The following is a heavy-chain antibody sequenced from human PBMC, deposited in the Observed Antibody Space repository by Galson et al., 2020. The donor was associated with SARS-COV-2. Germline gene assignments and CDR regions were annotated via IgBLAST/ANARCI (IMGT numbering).Heavy chain of an antibody. CDR2: IHPSGST. Sequence: SETLSLTCGAHDGPFRDYYWTWTPQPPGKGLEWIGEIHPSGSTKYSPSLKSRVTISLDMSKNQFSLKLSSVTAADTAVYYSARGRYVGGSSHLAFVDCWGQGALGTVAS. CDR3: ARGRYVGGSSHLAFVDC. CDR1: DGPFRDYY. V-gene: IGHV4-34*01. D-gene: IGHD3-16*01. J-gene: IGHJ4*02.